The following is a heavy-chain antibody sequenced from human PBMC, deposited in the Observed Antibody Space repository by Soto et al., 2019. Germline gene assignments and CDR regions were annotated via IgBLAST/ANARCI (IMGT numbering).Heavy chain of an antibody. CDR1: AYALTIDY. D-gene: IGHD3-16*02. CDR3: ARSSAGVFGITIEGSNWFVP. V-gene: IGHV1-46*01. Sequence: NGSCKAAAYALTIDYVHWGLHAPGRGLEWMGIMNPNVGSTRFAQTFQGRITMTRDTSTSKVYMELRSLRSEDTAIYYCARSSAGVFGITIEGSNWFVPWGQGSLAT. J-gene: IGHJ5*02. CDR2: MNPNVGST.